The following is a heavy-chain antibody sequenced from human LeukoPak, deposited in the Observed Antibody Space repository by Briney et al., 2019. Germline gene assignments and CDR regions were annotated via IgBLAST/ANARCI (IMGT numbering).Heavy chain of an antibody. V-gene: IGHV3-21*01. Sequence: GGSLRLSCAASGFTFSSYTMTWVYQAPGKGLEWVSSITGDCKYITYADSVKGRFTISRDNAKNSLYLQVASLRGDDTATYYCAREGNDYYYDQWGQGTLVTVSP. CDR1: GFTFSSYT. CDR2: ITGDCKYI. J-gene: IGHJ4*02. D-gene: IGHD3-16*01. CDR3: AREGNDYYYDQ.